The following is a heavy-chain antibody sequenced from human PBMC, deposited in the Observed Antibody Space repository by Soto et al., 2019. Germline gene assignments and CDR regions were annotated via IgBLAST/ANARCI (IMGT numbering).Heavy chain of an antibody. J-gene: IGHJ5*02. V-gene: IGHV5-10-1*04. CDR3: ARKDKSGYFNWFDP. CDR2: IDPSDSQT. Sequence: PGESLKISCKGSGYSFAGYWITWVRQMPGKGLEWMGRIDPSDSQTYYSPSFQGQVTISADRSTSTVFLQWASLKASDTAVYFCARKDKSGYFNWFDPWGQGTLVTVSS. CDR1: GYSFAGYW. D-gene: IGHD3-22*01.